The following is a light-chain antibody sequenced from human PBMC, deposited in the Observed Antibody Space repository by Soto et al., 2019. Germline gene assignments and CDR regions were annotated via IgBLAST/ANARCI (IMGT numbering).Light chain of an antibody. CDR1: QSVSSC. V-gene: IGKV3-11*01. Sequence: EIVLTQSPGTLSLSAVKRVTLSCGASQSVSSCVDWYQHKPGQAPRLVVYSGIKRAPGIPARFSGSGSGTDFTLTISSLESDDFAIYYCQQRYSWLRAFGPGTKVDIK. J-gene: IGKJ1*01. CDR3: QQRYSWLRA. CDR2: SGI.